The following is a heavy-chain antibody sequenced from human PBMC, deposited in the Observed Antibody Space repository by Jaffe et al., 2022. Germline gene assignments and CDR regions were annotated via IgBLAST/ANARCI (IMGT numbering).Heavy chain of an antibody. CDR1: GFTFSSYG. CDR3: AKDFSPAHCSSTSCSTVDY. CDR2: ISYDGSNK. D-gene: IGHD2-2*01. J-gene: IGHJ4*02. Sequence: QVQLVESGGGVVQPGRSLRLSCAASGFTFSSYGMHWVRQAPGKGLEWVAVISYDGSNKYYADSVKGRFTISRDNSKNTLYLQMNSLRAEDTAVYYCAKDFSPAHCSSTSCSTVDYWGQGTLVTVSS. V-gene: IGHV3-30*18.